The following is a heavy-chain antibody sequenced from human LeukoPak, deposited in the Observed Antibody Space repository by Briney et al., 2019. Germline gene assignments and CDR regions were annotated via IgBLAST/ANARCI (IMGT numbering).Heavy chain of an antibody. CDR3: AKGVQLGGYYFDY. D-gene: IGHD1-1*01. V-gene: IGHV3-23*01. J-gene: IGHJ4*02. CDR2: ISGSGGST. CDR1: GFTLSNYA. Sequence: PGGSLRLSCAASGFTLSNYAMNWVRQAPGKGLEWVSGISGSGGSTYYAGSVKGRFTISRDNPKNTLYLQMDSLRAEDTAIYYCAKGVQLGGYYFDYWGQGTLVTVSS.